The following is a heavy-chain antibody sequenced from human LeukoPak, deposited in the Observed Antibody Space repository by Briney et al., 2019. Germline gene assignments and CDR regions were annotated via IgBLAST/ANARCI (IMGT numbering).Heavy chain of an antibody. J-gene: IGHJ3*02. V-gene: IGHV3-21*01. CDR2: ISSSGTYV. CDR1: GFTFSIYS. Sequence: KSGGSLRLSCAASGFTFSIYSMNWVRQAPGKGLEWVSSISSSGTYVYYADSVKGRFTISRDNAKNSLSLQMNSLRADDAAVYYCARASSKQLAGYLPDGFDIWGQGTMVTVSS. D-gene: IGHD2-2*03. CDR3: ARASSKQLAGYLPDGFDI.